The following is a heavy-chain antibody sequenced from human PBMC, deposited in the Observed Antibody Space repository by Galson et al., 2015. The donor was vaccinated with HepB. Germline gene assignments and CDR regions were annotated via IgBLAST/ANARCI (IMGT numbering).Heavy chain of an antibody. CDR2: ISSDGSST. Sequence: SLRLSCAASGFTLSSYWMHWVRQAPGKGLVWVSRISSDGSSTSYADFVKGRFTISRDNAKNTLYMQMNSLRAEDKAVYYCARAPAYLPGGLWGQGTLVTVSS. J-gene: IGHJ4*02. D-gene: IGHD3-16*01. V-gene: IGHV3-74*01. CDR3: ARAPAYLPGGL. CDR1: GFTLSSYW.